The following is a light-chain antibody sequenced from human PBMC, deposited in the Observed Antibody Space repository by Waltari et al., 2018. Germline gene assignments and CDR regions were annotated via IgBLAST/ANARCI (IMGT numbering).Light chain of an antibody. J-gene: IGLJ2*01. CDR2: ANY. CDR3: ATWDDSLSGRV. Sequence: QSVLTQPPSTSGPPGQRVTISCSGSTSNIGTNTVTWYQLLPGTAPKTVIFANYHRPSGVPDRCSASKSGTAATLVISGLQSEDEADDFCATWDDSLSGRVFGGGTKVTVL. CDR1: TSNIGTNT. V-gene: IGLV1-44*01.